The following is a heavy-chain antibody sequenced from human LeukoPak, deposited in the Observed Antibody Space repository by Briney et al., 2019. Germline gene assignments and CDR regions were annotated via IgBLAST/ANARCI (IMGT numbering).Heavy chain of an antibody. CDR1: GFTFSSYG. D-gene: IGHD3-22*01. Sequence: GGSLRLSCAASGFTFSSYGMHWVRQAPGKGLEWVAFIRYDGSNKYYADSVKGRFTISRDNSKNTLYLQMNSLRAEDTAVYYCASKEDDSSGYIDYWGHGTLVTVSS. CDR2: IRYDGSNK. V-gene: IGHV3-30*02. CDR3: ASKEDDSSGYIDY. J-gene: IGHJ4*01.